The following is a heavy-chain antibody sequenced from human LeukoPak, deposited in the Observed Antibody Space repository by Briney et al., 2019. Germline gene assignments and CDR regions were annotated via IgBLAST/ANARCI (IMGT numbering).Heavy chain of an antibody. CDR3: ARAPYDFWSGYYTEGIDY. CDR1: GYTFTGYY. D-gene: IGHD3-3*01. Sequence: ASVKVSYKASGYTFTGYYMHWVRQAPGQGLEGMGWINANSGGTNYAQKFQGRVAMTRDTSISKAYMELSRLRSDDTAVYYCARAPYDFWSGYYTEGIDYWGQGTLVTVSS. V-gene: IGHV1-2*02. J-gene: IGHJ4*02. CDR2: INANSGGT.